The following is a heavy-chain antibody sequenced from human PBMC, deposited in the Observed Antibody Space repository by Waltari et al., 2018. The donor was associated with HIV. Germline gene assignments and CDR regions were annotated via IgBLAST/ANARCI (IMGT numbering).Heavy chain of an antibody. Sequence: KGLGWVSIIYRGVSTYYPDSVKGRFTISRDSSKDTLYLQMNSLRDEDTAVYRCTRGHGSGSYSFDNWGQGTLVIVSS. CDR2: IYRGVST. D-gene: IGHD3-10*01. J-gene: IGHJ4*02. V-gene: IGHV3-53*01. CDR3: TRGHGSGSYSFDN.